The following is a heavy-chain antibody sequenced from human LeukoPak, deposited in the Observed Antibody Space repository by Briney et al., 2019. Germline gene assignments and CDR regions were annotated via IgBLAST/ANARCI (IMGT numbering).Heavy chain of an antibody. CDR2: IYSSGRT. Sequence: SQTLSLTCTVSGGSISSGGYYWSWIRQPPRKGLEWIGYIYSSGRTNYNPSLQSRVTISVDTSKNQFSLKLSSVTAADTAVYYCARTVVTTFDYWGQGTLVTVSS. J-gene: IGHJ4*02. CDR3: ARTVVTTFDY. D-gene: IGHD2-15*01. CDR1: GGSISSGGYY. V-gene: IGHV4-61*08.